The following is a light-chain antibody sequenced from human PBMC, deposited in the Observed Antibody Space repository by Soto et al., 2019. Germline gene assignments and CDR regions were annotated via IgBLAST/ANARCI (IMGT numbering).Light chain of an antibody. V-gene: IGLV1-47*01. CDR2: RNN. CDR1: SSNIGDNH. Sequence: QSVLTQPPSGSGSPGQRVTISCSGSSSNIGDNHVYWYQQLPGAAPKLLVYRNNQRPSGVPDRFSGSKSGTSASLAISGLRSEDEADYYCAAWDDRLSGPVFGGGTKLTVL. CDR3: AAWDDRLSGPV. J-gene: IGLJ3*02.